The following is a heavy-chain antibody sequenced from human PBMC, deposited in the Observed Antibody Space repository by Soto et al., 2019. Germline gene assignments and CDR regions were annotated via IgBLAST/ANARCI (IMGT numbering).Heavy chain of an antibody. CDR1: GFTFSSYG. CDR3: AKDKWDDSLTPKAYGMDV. V-gene: IGHV3-30*18. D-gene: IGHD1-26*01. CDR2: ISYDGSNK. Sequence: GGSLRLSCAASGFTFSSYGMHWVRQAPGKGLEWVAVISYDGSNKYYADSVKGRFTISRDNSKNTLYLQMNSLRAEDTAVYYCAKDKWDDSLTPKAYGMDVWGQGTTVTVSS. J-gene: IGHJ6*02.